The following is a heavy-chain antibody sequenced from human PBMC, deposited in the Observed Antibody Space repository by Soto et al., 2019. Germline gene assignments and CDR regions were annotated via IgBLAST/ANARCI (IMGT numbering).Heavy chain of an antibody. CDR2: VYYSGSS. V-gene: IGHV4-30-4*01. CDR1: GDSISGGASF. Sequence: SETLSLTCTVSGDSISGGASFWSWIRQPPGKGLDWIANVYYSGSSYYNPSLKSRLTISVDTTKNQFSLQLKSMTAADTAVYYCARGRSGGRPRSSNWFDPWGQGTLVTVSS. CDR3: ARGRSGGRPRSSNWFDP. J-gene: IGHJ5*02. D-gene: IGHD2-15*01.